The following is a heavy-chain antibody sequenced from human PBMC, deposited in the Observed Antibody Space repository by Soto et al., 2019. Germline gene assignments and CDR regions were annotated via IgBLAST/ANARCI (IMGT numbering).Heavy chain of an antibody. Sequence: GXSLKVSCKASGYTCTYYGFSWVRQAPGQGPEWMGWITPYTGNTKFPQKFQGRVTMTTDRFTSTAYMELKSLTFDDTAVYYCARDRGSGSYYLGPFYFAYWGQGPLVTVSS. CDR2: ITPYTGNT. CDR3: ARDRGSGSYYLGPFYFAY. V-gene: IGHV1-18*01. D-gene: IGHD1-26*01. J-gene: IGHJ4*02. CDR1: GYTCTYYG.